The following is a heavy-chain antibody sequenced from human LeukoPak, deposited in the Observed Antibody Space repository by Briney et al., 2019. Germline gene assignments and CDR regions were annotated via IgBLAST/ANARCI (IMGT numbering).Heavy chain of an antibody. V-gene: IGHV3-7*01. CDR2: IKEDGSEK. Sequence: GGSLRLSCAASGFTFSRYWMTWVRQAPGKGLEWVANIKEDGSEKYYVDSVKGRFTIFRDNAKNSLYLQMDGLRAEDTAVYYCARHWAHLDYWGQGTLVTVSS. CDR1: GFTFSRYW. CDR3: ARHWAHLDY. D-gene: IGHD7-27*01. J-gene: IGHJ4*02.